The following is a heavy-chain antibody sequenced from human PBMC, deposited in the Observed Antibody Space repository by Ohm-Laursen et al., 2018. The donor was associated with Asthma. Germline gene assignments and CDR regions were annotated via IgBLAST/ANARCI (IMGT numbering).Heavy chain of an antibody. CDR2: ISSSSSYI. CDR1: GFTFSSYS. CDR3: ASLFLDCSSTSCYSYYYYGMDV. Sequence: GSLRLSCAASGFTFSSYSMNWVRQAPGKGLEWVSSISSSSSYIYYADSVKGRFTISRDNAKNSLYLQMNSLRAEDTAVYYCASLFLDCSSTSCYSYYYYGMDVWGQGTTVTVSS. V-gene: IGHV3-21*01. J-gene: IGHJ6*02. D-gene: IGHD2-2*01.